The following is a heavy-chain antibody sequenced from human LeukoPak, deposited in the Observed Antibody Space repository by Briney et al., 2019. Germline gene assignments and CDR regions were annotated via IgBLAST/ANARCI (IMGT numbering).Heavy chain of an antibody. CDR3: ARDRSPYYYDSSGYDAFDI. V-gene: IGHV1-2*02. CDR2: INPNSGGT. D-gene: IGHD3-22*01. J-gene: IGHJ3*02. Sequence: ASVKVSCKASGYTFTGYYMHWVRQAPGQGLEWMGWINPNSGGTNYAQKFQGRVTMTRDTSISTAYVELSRLRSDDTAVYYCARDRSPYYYDSSGYDAFDIWGQGTMVTVSS. CDR1: GYTFTGYY.